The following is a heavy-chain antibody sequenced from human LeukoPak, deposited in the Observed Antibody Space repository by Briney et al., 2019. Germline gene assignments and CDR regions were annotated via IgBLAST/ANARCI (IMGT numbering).Heavy chain of an antibody. Sequence: GESLKISCKGSGYSFTNYWIGWVRQMPGKGLEWMGIIYPGDSDTRYSPSFQGQVTISADKSISTAYLQWSSLKASDTAMYYCARHRPQTTVTRGWFDPWGQGTLVTVSS. V-gene: IGHV5-51*01. CDR3: ARHRPQTTVTRGWFDP. CDR1: GYSFTNYW. CDR2: IYPGDSDT. D-gene: IGHD4-17*01. J-gene: IGHJ5*02.